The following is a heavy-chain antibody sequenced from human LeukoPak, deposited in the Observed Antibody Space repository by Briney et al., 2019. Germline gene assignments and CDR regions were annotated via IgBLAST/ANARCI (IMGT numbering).Heavy chain of an antibody. CDR1: GYTFTGYY. V-gene: IGHV1-2*02. CDR2: INPNSGGT. CDR3: ARDSADYGDYDY. Sequence: ASVKVSCKASGYTFTGYYMHWVRQAPGQGLEWMGWINPNSGGTSYAQKFQGRVTMTRDTSTSTVYMELSSLRSEDTAVYYCARDSADYGDYDYWGQGTLVTVSS. J-gene: IGHJ4*02. D-gene: IGHD4-17*01.